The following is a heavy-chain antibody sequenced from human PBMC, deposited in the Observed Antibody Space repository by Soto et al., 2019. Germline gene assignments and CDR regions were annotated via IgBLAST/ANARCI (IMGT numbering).Heavy chain of an antibody. CDR2: INAGNGKT. CDR3: ARLYSSTSCPCDY. D-gene: IGHD2-2*01. V-gene: IGHV1-3*01. Sequence: QVQLVQSGAEVKKPGSSVKVSCKASGGTFSSYAISWVRQAPGQGLEWMGWINAGNGKTKYSQKFQGRVTITRDTSASTAYMELSSLRSEDTAVYYCARLYSSTSCPCDYWGQGTLVTVSS. CDR1: GGTFSSYA. J-gene: IGHJ4*02.